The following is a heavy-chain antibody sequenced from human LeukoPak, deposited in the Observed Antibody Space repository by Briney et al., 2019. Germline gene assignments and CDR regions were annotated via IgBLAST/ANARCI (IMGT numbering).Heavy chain of an antibody. CDR2: IYYSGST. CDR1: GGPISGSSYY. D-gene: IGHD2-2*01. V-gene: IGHV4-39*07. Sequence: SETLSLTCTVSGGPISGSSYYWGWIRQPPGKGLEWIGSIYYSGSTYYNPSLKSRVTISVDTSKNQFSLKLSSVTAADTAVYYCARVSWEYQPSKGADYWGQGTLVTVSS. J-gene: IGHJ4*02. CDR3: ARVSWEYQPSKGADY.